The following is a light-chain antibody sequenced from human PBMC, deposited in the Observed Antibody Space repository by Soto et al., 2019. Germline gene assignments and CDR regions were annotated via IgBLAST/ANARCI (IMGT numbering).Light chain of an antibody. CDR1: NSDVGGYNY. J-gene: IGLJ2*01. Sequence: QSALTQPASVSGSPGQSITISCTGTNSDVGGYNYVSWYQQHPGKAPKLMIYEVNNRPSGVSHRFSGSKSGNTASLTISGLQPEDEADYYCNSYTSSSTCVFGGGTKLTAL. CDR2: EVN. CDR3: NSYTSSSTCV. V-gene: IGLV2-14*01.